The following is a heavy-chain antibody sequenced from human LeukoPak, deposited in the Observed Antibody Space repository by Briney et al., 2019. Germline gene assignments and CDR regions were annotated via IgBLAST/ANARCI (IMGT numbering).Heavy chain of an antibody. J-gene: IGHJ3*02. CDR2: INHSGST. Sequence: SETLSLTCAVYGGSFSGYYWSWIRQPPGKGLEWIGEINHSGSTNYNPSLKGRVTISVDTSKNQFSLKLSSVTAADTAVYYCARARRGLIIAAAGGVTFDIWGQGTMVTVSS. CDR1: GGSFSGYY. D-gene: IGHD6-13*01. CDR3: ARARRGLIIAAAGGVTFDI. V-gene: IGHV4-34*01.